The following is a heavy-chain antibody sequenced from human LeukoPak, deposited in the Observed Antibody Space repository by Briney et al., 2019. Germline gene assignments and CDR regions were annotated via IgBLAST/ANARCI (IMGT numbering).Heavy chain of an antibody. J-gene: IGHJ4*01. Sequence: PRASVNVSCKASGYNFFTYGITWVRQAPGQGLEWMGWISPHNGNANYAQKFQDRVIMTTDTSTNTAFMEVRSLRSDDTAMYYCARGDFISSRDYLLFFDYWGQGSLVTVSS. CDR1: GYNFFTYG. D-gene: IGHD2-2*01. CDR2: ISPHNGNA. V-gene: IGHV1-18*01. CDR3: ARGDFISSRDYLLFFDY.